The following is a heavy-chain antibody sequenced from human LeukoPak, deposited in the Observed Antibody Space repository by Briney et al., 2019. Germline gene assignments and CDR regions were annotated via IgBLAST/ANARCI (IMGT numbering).Heavy chain of an antibody. CDR2: IGSSGGST. CDR1: GFTLSNYA. CDR3: ASGYSSGWSPFDY. D-gene: IGHD6-19*01. J-gene: IGHJ4*02. Sequence: GGSLRLSCVASGFTLSNYAMNWVRQAPGKGLEWVSAIGSSGGSTIYADSVKGRFTVTRDTSKNTLYLQMTSLRAEDTAVYYCASGYSSGWSPFDYWGQGTLVTVSS. V-gene: IGHV3-23*01.